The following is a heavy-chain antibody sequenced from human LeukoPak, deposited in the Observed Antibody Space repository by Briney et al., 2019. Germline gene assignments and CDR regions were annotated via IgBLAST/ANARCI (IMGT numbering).Heavy chain of an antibody. CDR3: ARPDGYSSSWYAGLYFDY. CDR2: IYPGDSDT. CDR1: GYSFTSYW. J-gene: IGHJ4*02. V-gene: IGHV5-51*01. D-gene: IGHD6-13*01. Sequence: HGESLKISCKGSGYSFTSYWIGWVRQMPRKGLEWMGIIYPGDSDTRYSPSFQGQVTISADKSISTAYLQWSSLKASDTAMYYCARPDGYSSSWYAGLYFDYWGQGTLVTASS.